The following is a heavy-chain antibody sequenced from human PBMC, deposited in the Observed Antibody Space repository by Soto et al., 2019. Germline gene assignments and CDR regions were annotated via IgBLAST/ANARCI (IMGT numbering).Heavy chain of an antibody. CDR1: GYSFADYW. J-gene: IGHJ4*02. D-gene: IGHD5-18*01. CDR2: IYPGDSET. Sequence: GESLKISCKPSGYSFADYWIGWVCQKPGKGLEWMGVIYPGDSETTYSPSFEDQVIISVDRSRGTAFFEWSSLKASDTAMYYCARPGAPTDTVVYDFWGQGTQVTVSS. CDR3: ARPGAPTDTVVYDF. V-gene: IGHV5-51*01.